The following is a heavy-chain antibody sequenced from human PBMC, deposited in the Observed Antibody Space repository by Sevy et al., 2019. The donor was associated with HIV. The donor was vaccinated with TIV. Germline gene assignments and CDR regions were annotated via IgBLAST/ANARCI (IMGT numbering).Heavy chain of an antibody. J-gene: IGHJ6*02. V-gene: IGHV1-2*02. CDR1: RYSFTAYY. Sequence: ASVKVSCKTSRYSFTAYYIHWVRQAPGQGLEWMGWINPNSGGSGGTNYAQKFQGRVTMTSETSISTAYMELTRLRSDDTAVYYCVRDAGGGTTNSGMDVWGQGTTVTVFS. CDR2: INPNSGGSGGT. CDR3: VRDAGGGTTNSGMDV. D-gene: IGHD1-7*01.